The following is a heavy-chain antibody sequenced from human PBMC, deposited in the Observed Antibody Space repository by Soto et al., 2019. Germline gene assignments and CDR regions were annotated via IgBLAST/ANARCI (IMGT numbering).Heavy chain of an antibody. V-gene: IGHV4-39*05. D-gene: IGHD3-9*01. CDR1: GSSISSSRCH. CDR2: IKYSGTT. CDR3: NNMGASDFDN. J-gene: IGHJ6*02. Sequence: PSETPSLTCTVSGSSISSSRCHWCWILQPPGKGLEWIASIKYSGTTFYNPSLKSRVTLSVDTSKNQFALKLSSVTAAETAVYYFNNMGASDFDNRAQRTTLTISS.